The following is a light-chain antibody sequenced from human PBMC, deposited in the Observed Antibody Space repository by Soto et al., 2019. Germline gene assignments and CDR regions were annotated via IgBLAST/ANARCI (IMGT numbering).Light chain of an antibody. CDR3: HQYNKCAFS. Sequence: EIGMTQSPGTLSVSPGERATLSCRASQTVCSTLAWYQQRPGQAPRLLIYGASTRATGITSRFSGRGSGTEFTLSISSLQSEDFAVYYCHQYNKCAFSFGGGTKVEIK. V-gene: IGKV3-15*01. J-gene: IGKJ4*01. CDR1: QTVCST. CDR2: GAS.